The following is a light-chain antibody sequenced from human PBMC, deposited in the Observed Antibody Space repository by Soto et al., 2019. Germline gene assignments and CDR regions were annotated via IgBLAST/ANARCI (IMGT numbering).Light chain of an antibody. Sequence: EIVLTQSPATLSLSPGERATLSCRASQSVSRYLAWYQHKVGQAPRLLIYDASSRATGIPARFSGSGSGTDFTLTISSLQSEDFAVYYCQQYKNWPRWTFGQGTKVDIK. V-gene: IGKV3-11*01. J-gene: IGKJ1*01. CDR1: QSVSRY. CDR2: DAS. CDR3: QQYKNWPRWT.